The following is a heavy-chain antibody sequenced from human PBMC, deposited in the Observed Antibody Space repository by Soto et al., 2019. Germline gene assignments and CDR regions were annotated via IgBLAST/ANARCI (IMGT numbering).Heavy chain of an antibody. D-gene: IGHD6-6*01. CDR2: ISYDGSNK. J-gene: IGHJ6*02. CDR1: GFTSSSYA. V-gene: IGHV3-30-3*01. Sequence: GGSLRLSCAASGFTSSSYAMHWVRQAPGKGLEWVAVISYDGSNKYYADSVKGRFTISRDNSKNTLYLQMNSLRAEDTAVYYCARGRGAFGAARRGYGMDVWGQGTTVTVSS. CDR3: ARGRGAFGAARRGYGMDV.